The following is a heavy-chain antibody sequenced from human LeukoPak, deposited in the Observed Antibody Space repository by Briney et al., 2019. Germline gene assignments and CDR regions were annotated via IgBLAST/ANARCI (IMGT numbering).Heavy chain of an antibody. CDR3: ARIRPLRYYYDSSGYLRPTDH. D-gene: IGHD3-22*01. Sequence: SDTLSLTCTVSGDSISTSKSYWGWIRQPPLKGLEWIGSIYYTGNTYYNPSLKSRVTISVDTSKNQFSLKLSSVTAADTAVYYCARIRPLRYYYDSSGYLRPTDHWGQGTLVTVSS. CDR2: IYYTGNT. CDR1: GDSISTSKSY. J-gene: IGHJ4*02. V-gene: IGHV4-39*07.